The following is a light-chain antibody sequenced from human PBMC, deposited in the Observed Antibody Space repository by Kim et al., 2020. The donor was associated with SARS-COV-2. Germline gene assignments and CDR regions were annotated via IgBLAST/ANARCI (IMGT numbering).Light chain of an antibody. CDR2: GAS. CDR1: QSVNSN. J-gene: IGKJ4*01. Sequence: VSPGESATLSSRASQSVNSNLAWYQQKPGQAPRLLIYGASTRATGIPARFSGSGSGTEFTLTISSLQSEDFALYYCQQYNNWPLPFGGGTKVDIK. V-gene: IGKV3-15*01. CDR3: QQYNNWPLP.